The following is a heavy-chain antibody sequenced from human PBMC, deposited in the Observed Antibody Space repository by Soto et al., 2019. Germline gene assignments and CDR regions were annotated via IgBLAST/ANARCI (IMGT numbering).Heavy chain of an antibody. V-gene: IGHV3-33*01. CDR2: IWYDGSNK. CDR1: GFTFSNYG. CDR3: ASQRYSGTYAIFDY. D-gene: IGHD1-26*01. Sequence: GGSLRLSCAASGFTFSNYGMHWVRQAPGKGLEWVAVIWYDGSNKYYADSVKGRFTISRDNSKNTMYLQMNSLRAEDTAVYYCASQRYSGTYAIFDYWGQGTLVTVSS. J-gene: IGHJ4*02.